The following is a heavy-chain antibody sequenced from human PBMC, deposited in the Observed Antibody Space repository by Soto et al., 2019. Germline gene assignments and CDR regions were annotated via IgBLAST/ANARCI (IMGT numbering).Heavy chain of an antibody. CDR2: INPDGTTT. V-gene: IGHV3-74*01. J-gene: IGHJ4*02. D-gene: IGHD1-26*01. CDR3: ARVTFGSYGVWNF. CDR1: GFTFSSYW. Sequence: EVQLVESGGGLVQPGGSLRLSCAASGFTFSSYWLHWVRQAPGKGLVWVSRINPDGTTTTYADSVQGRFTISRDNAKNTLYLQMNSLRGDDTAVYYCARVTFGSYGVWNFWGQGTLVTVSS.